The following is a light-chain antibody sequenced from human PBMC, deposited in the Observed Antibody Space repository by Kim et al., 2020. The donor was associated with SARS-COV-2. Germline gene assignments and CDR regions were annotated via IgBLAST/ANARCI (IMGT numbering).Light chain of an antibody. Sequence: EIVLTQSPCTLSLSPGDTATLSCRAGQSVSSSHLSWYQQKPGQAPRLLIYAASRRATGIPDRFSGSGSGTDFTLTISRLDPEDFAVYYCQHYDTSPPCTFGQGTKLEI. CDR1: QSVSSSH. V-gene: IGKV3-20*01. J-gene: IGKJ2*02. CDR2: AAS. CDR3: QHYDTSPPCT.